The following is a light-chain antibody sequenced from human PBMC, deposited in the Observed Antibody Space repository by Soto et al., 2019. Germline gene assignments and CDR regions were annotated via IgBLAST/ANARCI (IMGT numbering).Light chain of an antibody. CDR1: SSNIGAGYD. CDR3: LSYDSSLSGSWV. V-gene: IGLV1-40*01. Sequence: QSVMTQPPSVSAAPGQKVTISCSGSSSNIGAGYDVHWYQQIPGTAPKLLIYDDTKRPSGVPDRFSASKSGTSASLAITGLQGKDEADYYCLSYDSSLSGSWVFGGGTKLTVL. J-gene: IGLJ3*02. CDR2: DDT.